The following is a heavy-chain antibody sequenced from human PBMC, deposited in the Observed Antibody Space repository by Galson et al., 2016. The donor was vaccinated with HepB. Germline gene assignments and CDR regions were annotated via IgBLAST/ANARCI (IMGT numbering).Heavy chain of an antibody. V-gene: IGHV1-69*13. CDR3: AGQPRSSSGEYFDI. CDR1: GATISTFA. J-gene: IGHJ3*02. Sequence: SVKVSCKASGATISTFAISWVRQAPGQGLEWMAGIISVLDTTAYAQNFQGRVTITADENTNTVYMEMSSLRSGDTAVYYCAGQPRSSSGEYFDIWGRGTLVIVSS. CDR2: IISVLDTT. D-gene: IGHD3-22*01.